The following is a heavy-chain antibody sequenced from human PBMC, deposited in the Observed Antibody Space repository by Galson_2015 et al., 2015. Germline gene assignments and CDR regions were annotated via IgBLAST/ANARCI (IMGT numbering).Heavy chain of an antibody. CDR2: ISPYSRNT. CDR3: ARSISMIRGINDAFDI. Sequence: SVKVSCKASGYKFASYGISWVRQAPGQGLGWMGWISPYSRNTNYARKLQGRVTMTTDTSTSTAYMELRSLISDDTAVYYCARSISMIRGINDAFDIWGRGTMVTVSS. D-gene: IGHD3-10*01. V-gene: IGHV1-18*01. CDR1: GYKFASYG. J-gene: IGHJ3*02.